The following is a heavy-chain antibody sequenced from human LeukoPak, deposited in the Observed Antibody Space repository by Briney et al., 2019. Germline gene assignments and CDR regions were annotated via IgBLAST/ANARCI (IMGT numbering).Heavy chain of an antibody. CDR2: LIWKGGTT. CDR1: GSPFVIYG. CDR3: AREGYCSGGNCYTMAYCDY. V-gene: IGHV3-20*04. Sequence: PGGPLSFPCQPPGSPFVIYGLSWARQPPGKGLEWVSGLIWKGGTTGYADSVKGRFTISRDNAKSSLYLQMTSLRAEDTALYYCAREGYCSGGNCYTMAYCDYWGQGTLVTVSS. J-gene: IGHJ4*02. D-gene: IGHD2-15*01.